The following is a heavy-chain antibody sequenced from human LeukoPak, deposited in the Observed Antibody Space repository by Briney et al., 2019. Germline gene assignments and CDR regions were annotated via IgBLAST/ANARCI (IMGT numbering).Heavy chain of an antibody. J-gene: IGHJ4*02. V-gene: IGHV3-23*01. Sequence: GGSLRLSCAASGFTFSSYAMSWVRQAPGKGLEWVSAISGSGGSIYYADSVKGRFTISRDSAKNSLYLQMNSLRAEDTAVYYCARDLWFGEFIDYWGQGTLVTVSS. D-gene: IGHD3-10*01. CDR3: ARDLWFGEFIDY. CDR2: ISGSGGSI. CDR1: GFTFSSYA.